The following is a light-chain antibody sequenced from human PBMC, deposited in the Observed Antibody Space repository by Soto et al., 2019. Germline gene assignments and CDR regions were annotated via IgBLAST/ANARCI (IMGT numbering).Light chain of an antibody. CDR2: GAS. Sequence: EVVLTRSPVTLSLSPGERATLSCRASQSFRGLLAWYQQRPGQAPRLLIYGASTRATGVPARFSGSGSGTDFTLTISSLQSEDLAVYHCQQYNKWPQTFGQGTKVDIK. V-gene: IGKV3-15*01. CDR3: QQYNKWPQT. CDR1: QSFRGL. J-gene: IGKJ1*01.